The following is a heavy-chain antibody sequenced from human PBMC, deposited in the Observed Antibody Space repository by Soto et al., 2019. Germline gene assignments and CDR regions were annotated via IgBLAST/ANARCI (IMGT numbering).Heavy chain of an antibody. CDR1: GFTFSNYA. V-gene: IGHV3-23*01. J-gene: IGHJ4*02. D-gene: IGHD5-12*01. CDR3: AKEGTRGLYYSDY. Sequence: EVQLLESGGGLVQPGGSLRLSCAASGFTFSNYAMSWVRQAPGKGLEWVSIISGSGDSPYYADSVKGRFTISRDNSRNTLYLQMNSLRDGDSAKYHCAKEGTRGLYYSDYWGQGSLVTVSS. CDR2: ISGSGDSP.